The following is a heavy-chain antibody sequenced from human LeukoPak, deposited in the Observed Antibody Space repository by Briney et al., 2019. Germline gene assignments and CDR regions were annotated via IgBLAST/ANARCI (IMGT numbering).Heavy chain of an antibody. V-gene: IGHV3-48*02. Sequence: DSVKGRFTISRDNAKNSLYLQMNSLRDEDTAVYYCARVFGSGYPYFDYWGQGALVTVSS. J-gene: IGHJ4*02. CDR3: ARVFGSGYPYFDY. D-gene: IGHD3-22*01.